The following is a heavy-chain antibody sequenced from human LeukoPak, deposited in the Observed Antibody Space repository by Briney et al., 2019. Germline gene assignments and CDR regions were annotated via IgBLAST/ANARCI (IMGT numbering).Heavy chain of an antibody. J-gene: IGHJ6*03. D-gene: IGHD3-10*01. Sequence: GGTLRLSCAASGFTFSSYGMTWVRQAPGKGLEWVSAISDNGGRTFYADSVKGRFTISRDNSKNTLYLQMNSLRAEDTAVYYCARGSYGWSPYYYYYMDVWGKGTTVTISS. CDR1: GFTFSSYG. CDR2: ISDNGGRT. CDR3: ARGSYGWSPYYYYYMDV. V-gene: IGHV3-23*01.